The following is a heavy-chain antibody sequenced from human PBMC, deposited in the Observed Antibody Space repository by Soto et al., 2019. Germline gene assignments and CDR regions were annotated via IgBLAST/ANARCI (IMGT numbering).Heavy chain of an antibody. CDR1: GFPFTTYG. J-gene: IGHJ4*02. D-gene: IGHD3-10*01. CDR3: VGGQYYFDY. CDR2: ISYDGSNT. Sequence: QVQLVESGGGVVQPGRSLRLSCAASGFPFTTYGMHWVREGPGKGLEWVAVISYDGSNTYYADSVKGRFTISRDNSKNTLYLQMISLRPEDTALYYCVGGQYYFDYRGQGTLVTVSS. V-gene: IGHV3-30*03.